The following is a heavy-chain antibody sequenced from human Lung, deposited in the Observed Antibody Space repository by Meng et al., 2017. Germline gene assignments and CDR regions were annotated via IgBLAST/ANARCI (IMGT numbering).Heavy chain of an antibody. CDR1: GGSFSDYY. D-gene: IGHD4-11*01. CDR3: ARGPTTMAHDFDY. V-gene: IGHV4-34*01. J-gene: IGHJ4*02. CDR2: INHSGRT. Sequence: HVSLVQGGAGLLRPLEPLSLTCVVSGGSFSDYYWSWISQPPGKGLEWIGEINHSGRTKYNTSLESRATISVDTSQNNLSLKLSSVTAADSAVYYCARGPTTMAHDFDYWGQGTLVTVSS.